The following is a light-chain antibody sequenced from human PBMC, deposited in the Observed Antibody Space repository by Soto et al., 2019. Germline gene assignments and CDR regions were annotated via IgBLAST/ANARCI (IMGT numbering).Light chain of an antibody. V-gene: IGLV1-40*01. CDR3: QSYDSSLSGSTV. CDR2: GNS. CDR1: SSNIGAGYD. J-gene: IGLJ2*01. Sequence: QPVLTQPPSVSGAPGQRVTISCTGSSSNIGAGYDVHWYQQLPGTAPKLLIYGNSNRPSGVPDRFSGSKSGTSASLAITGLQAEDEADYYCQSYDSSLSGSTVFGGGTKLTVL.